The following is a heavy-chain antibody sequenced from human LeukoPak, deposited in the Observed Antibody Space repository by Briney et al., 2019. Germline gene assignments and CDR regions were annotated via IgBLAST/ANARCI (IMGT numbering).Heavy chain of an antibody. V-gene: IGHV1-3*03. CDR1: GYTFHCYS. Sequence: ALVEVSWQASGYTFHCYSMDWGRQAPGPRLGWMGWINAGNGNTKYSQEFQGRVTITRDTSASTAYMGLSSLRSEDMAVYYCARDRAGSYDYWGQGTLVTVSS. CDR2: INAGNGNT. D-gene: IGHD1-26*01. CDR3: ARDRAGSYDY. J-gene: IGHJ4*02.